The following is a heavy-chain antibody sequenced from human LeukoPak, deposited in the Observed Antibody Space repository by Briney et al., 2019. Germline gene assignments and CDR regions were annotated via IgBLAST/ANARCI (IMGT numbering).Heavy chain of an antibody. Sequence: PVKVSCKASGGTFSSYAISWVRQAPGQGLEWMGGIIPIFGTANYAQKFQGRVTITADESTSTAYMELSSLRSEDTAVYYCARGPLILEGEWFDPWGQGTLVTVSS. J-gene: IGHJ5*02. CDR1: GGTFSSYA. CDR3: ARGPLILEGEWFDP. D-gene: IGHD3-3*01. V-gene: IGHV1-69*13. CDR2: IIPIFGTA.